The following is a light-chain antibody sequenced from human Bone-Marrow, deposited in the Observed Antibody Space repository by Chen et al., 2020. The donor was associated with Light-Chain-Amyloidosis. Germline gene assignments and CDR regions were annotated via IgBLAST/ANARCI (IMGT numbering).Light chain of an antibody. CDR2: DDS. J-gene: IGLJ3*02. V-gene: IGLV3-21*02. Sequence: SYVLTQPSSVAVAPGQTATMACGGDNIGSTSVHWYQQTPGQAPLLVVYDDSDRPSGIPERVSGSKSGNTATLTISRVEAGDEADYYCQVWDRSSDRPVFGGGTKLTVL. CDR1: NIGSTS. CDR3: QVWDRSSDRPV.